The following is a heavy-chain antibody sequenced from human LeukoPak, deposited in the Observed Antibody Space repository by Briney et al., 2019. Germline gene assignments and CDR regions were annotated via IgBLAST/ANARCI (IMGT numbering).Heavy chain of an antibody. V-gene: IGHV4-59*08. Sequence: PSETLSLTCTVSGGSISPYYWSWIRQPPGKGLEYTGYIYYSGTTDYNPSLKSRVTISVDTSKNQFSLKLSSVTAADTAVYYCASEYGDYGGYFQHWGQGTLVTVSS. D-gene: IGHD4-17*01. CDR2: IYYSGTT. CDR3: ASEYGDYGGYFQH. J-gene: IGHJ1*01. CDR1: GGSISPYY.